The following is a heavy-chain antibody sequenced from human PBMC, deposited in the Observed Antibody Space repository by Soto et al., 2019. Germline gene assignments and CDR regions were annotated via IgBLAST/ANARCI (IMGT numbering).Heavy chain of an antibody. CDR1: GFSLSTSGVG. CDR2: IYWNDDK. Sequence: SGPTLVNPTQTLTLTCTFSGFSLSTSGVGVGWFRQPPGKALEWLAFIYWNDDKRYSPALKSRLTITKDTSKNQVVLTMTNMDPVDTATYYCAHGTSNYDFWSGYYFFAPDYWGQGTLVTVSS. V-gene: IGHV2-5*01. D-gene: IGHD3-3*01. J-gene: IGHJ4*02. CDR3: AHGTSNYDFWSGYYFFAPDY.